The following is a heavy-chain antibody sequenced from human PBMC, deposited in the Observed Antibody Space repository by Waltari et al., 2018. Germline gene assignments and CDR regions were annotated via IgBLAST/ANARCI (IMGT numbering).Heavy chain of an antibody. D-gene: IGHD3-10*01. V-gene: IGHV3-66*04. Sequence: EVQLVESGGDLVQPGGSLRLSCAASGFTVSYNYMSWVRQAPGKWLEWVSVIYSGGDTYYADSVKGRFTISRDNSQNTLYLQMNSLRAEDTAVYYCARLGWFGDRYYYYGMDVWGQGTTVTVSS. CDR2: IYSGGDT. CDR3: ARLGWFGDRYYYYGMDV. CDR1: GFTVSYNY. J-gene: IGHJ6*02.